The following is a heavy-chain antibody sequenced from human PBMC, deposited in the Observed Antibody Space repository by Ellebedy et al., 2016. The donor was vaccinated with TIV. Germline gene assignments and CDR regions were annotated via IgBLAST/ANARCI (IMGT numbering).Heavy chain of an antibody. V-gene: IGHV3-33*01. CDR3: AGGLGLLYGGSPLDY. D-gene: IGHD3-3*01. CDR2: K. Sequence: GESLKISCAASGFSFSSYGMHWVRQAPGKGLEWVAVKYSADSVEGRFTISRDNSKNTVYLQMNSLRAEDTAVYYCAGGLGLLYGGSPLDYWGQGTLVTVSS. CDR1: GFSFSSYG. J-gene: IGHJ4*02.